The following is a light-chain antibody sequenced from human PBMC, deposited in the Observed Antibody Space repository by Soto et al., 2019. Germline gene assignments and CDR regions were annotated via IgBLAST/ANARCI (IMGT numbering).Light chain of an antibody. J-gene: IGKJ4*01. V-gene: IGKV1-27*01. Sequence: DIQMTQSPSSLSSSLGERATITCRASQGISGYLAWFQQKPGKVPKLLIYAASTLQSGVPSRFSGSGSWTDFTLTISSLQPEDVATYYCQKYSSAPLTFGGGTKVEIK. CDR1: QGISGY. CDR3: QKYSSAPLT. CDR2: AAS.